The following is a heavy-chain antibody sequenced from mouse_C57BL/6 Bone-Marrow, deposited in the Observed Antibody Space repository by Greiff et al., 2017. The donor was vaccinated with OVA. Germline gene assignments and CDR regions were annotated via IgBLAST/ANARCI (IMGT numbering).Heavy chain of an antibody. J-gene: IGHJ2*01. CDR1: GYTFTSYG. CDR3: ARSLDGYYGYFDY. D-gene: IGHD2-3*01. Sequence: QVQLQQSGAELARPGASVKLSCKASGYTFTSYGISWVKQRTGQGLEWIGEIYPRSGNTYYNEKFKGKATLTADKSSSTAYMELRSLTSEDSSVYFCARSLDGYYGYFDYWGQGTTLTVSS. CDR2: IYPRSGNT. V-gene: IGHV1-81*01.